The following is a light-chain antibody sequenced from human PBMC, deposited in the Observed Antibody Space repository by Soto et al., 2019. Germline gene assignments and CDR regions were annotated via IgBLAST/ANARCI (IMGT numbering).Light chain of an antibody. CDR1: QSISSY. CDR2: AAS. CDR3: QQSYSTRWT. V-gene: IGKV1-39*01. Sequence: DIRMTQSPSSLSASVGDRVTITCRASQSISSYLNWYQQKPGKAPNLLIYAASSLQSGVPSRFSGSGSGTDFTLTISSLQPEDFATYYCQQSYSTRWTFGQGTKVEIK. J-gene: IGKJ1*01.